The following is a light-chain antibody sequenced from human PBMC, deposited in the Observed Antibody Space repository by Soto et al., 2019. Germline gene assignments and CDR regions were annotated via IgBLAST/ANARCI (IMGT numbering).Light chain of an antibody. CDR1: QSISSW. Sequence: DIPMTQSPSTLSASVGDRVTITCRARQSISSWLAWYQQKPGKAPKLLIYDTSSLESGVPSRFSGSGSGTEFTLTISSLQPDDFATYYCQQYNSYPAFGQGTKVEIK. V-gene: IGKV1-5*01. CDR2: DTS. J-gene: IGKJ1*01. CDR3: QQYNSYPA.